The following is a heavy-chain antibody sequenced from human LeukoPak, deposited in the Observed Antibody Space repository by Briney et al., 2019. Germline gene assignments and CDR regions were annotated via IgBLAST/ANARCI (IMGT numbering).Heavy chain of an antibody. V-gene: IGHV4-59*12. CDR3: ARDYQLPNWFDP. Sequence: SETLSLTCTVSGGSISSYYWSWIRQPPGKGLEWIGYIYYSGSTNYNPSLKSRVTMSVDTSKNQFSLKLSSVTAADTAVYYCARDYQLPNWFDPWGQGTLVTVSS. CDR2: IYYSGST. D-gene: IGHD2-2*01. J-gene: IGHJ5*02. CDR1: GGSISSYY.